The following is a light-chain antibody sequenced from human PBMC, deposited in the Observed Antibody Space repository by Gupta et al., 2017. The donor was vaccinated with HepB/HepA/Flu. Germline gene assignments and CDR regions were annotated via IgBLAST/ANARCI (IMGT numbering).Light chain of an antibody. J-gene: IGKJ3*01. Sequence: DIQMTHSPSSVSASVGDRVTITCRASQGISRFLAWYQQKPGKAPKLLIYAASSVESGFPLRFSGNGSATDFTLALSGLQPEDFATYYCQHSDSFPFTFGPGTKVDIK. CDR1: QGISRF. CDR2: AAS. CDR3: QHSDSFPFT. V-gene: IGKV1D-12*01.